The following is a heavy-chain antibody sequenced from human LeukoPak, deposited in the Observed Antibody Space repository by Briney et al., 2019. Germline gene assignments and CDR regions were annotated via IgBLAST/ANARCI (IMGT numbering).Heavy chain of an antibody. CDR3: ARAGRRLELLAH. D-gene: IGHD1-7*01. Sequence: PSETLSLACTVSGASITSDGHFWSWIRQPPGKGLEWIGYISHGGNTFYNPSLKSRLTLSVDKSLNQFSLKLTSVTAADTALYFCARAGRRLELLAHWGQGTLVTVSS. CDR2: ISHGGNT. V-gene: IGHV4-30-2*01. J-gene: IGHJ1*01. CDR1: GASITSDGHF.